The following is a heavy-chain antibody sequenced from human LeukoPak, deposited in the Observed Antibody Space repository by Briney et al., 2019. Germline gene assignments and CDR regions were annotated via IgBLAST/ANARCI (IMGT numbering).Heavy chain of an antibody. CDR3: AKERSSGSYWEEGTFDY. CDR2: IYSGGST. J-gene: IGHJ4*02. D-gene: IGHD1-26*01. V-gene: IGHV3-66*01. Sequence: GGSLRLSCAASGFTVSSNYMSWVRQAPGKGLEWVSVIYSGGSTYYADSVKGRFTISRDNSKNTLYLQMNSLRAEDTAVYYCAKERSSGSYWEEGTFDYWGQGTLVTVSS. CDR1: GFTVSSNY.